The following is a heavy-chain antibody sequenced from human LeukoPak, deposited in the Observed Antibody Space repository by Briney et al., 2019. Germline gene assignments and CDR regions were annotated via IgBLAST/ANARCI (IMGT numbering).Heavy chain of an antibody. Sequence: SETLSLTCAVSGFSISSTYYGAWIRQPPGKGLEWIATITHSGNTYYISSLESRLTISLGTSKRHFSLRLTSVTAADTAVYYCARINAPVATFDYWGLGTLVAVSS. J-gene: IGHJ4*02. D-gene: IGHD2-21*01. CDR2: ITHSGNT. V-gene: IGHV4-38-2*01. CDR3: ARINAPVATFDY. CDR1: GFSISSTYY.